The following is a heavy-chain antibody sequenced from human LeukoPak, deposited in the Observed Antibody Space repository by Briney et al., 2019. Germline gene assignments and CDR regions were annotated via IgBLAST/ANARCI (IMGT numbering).Heavy chain of an antibody. D-gene: IGHD6-19*01. CDR2: IYSGGST. V-gene: IGHV3-53*01. J-gene: IGHJ3*02. CDR1: GFTVSSNC. Sequence: GGSLRLSCAASGFTVSSNCMSWVRQAPGKGLEWVSVIYSGGSTYYADSVKGRFTISRDNSKNTLYLQMNSLRAEDTAVYYCARLHSSGWYADIWGQGTMVTVSS. CDR3: ARLHSSGWYADI.